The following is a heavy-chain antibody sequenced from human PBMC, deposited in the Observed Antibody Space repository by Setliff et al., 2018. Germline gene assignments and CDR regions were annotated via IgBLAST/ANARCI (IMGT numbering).Heavy chain of an antibody. D-gene: IGHD2-15*01. CDR3: ARTAGSSSASGFDY. CDR2: ISGSSTYT. J-gene: IGHJ4*02. V-gene: IGHV3-21*03. Sequence: GGSLRLSCAASGFTSSSYNMNWVRQAPGKGLEWVSSISGSSTYTYYADSVKGRFTISRDNAKDSLYLQMNSLRAEDTAVYYCARTAGSSSASGFDYWGQGTLVTVSS. CDR1: GFTSSSYN.